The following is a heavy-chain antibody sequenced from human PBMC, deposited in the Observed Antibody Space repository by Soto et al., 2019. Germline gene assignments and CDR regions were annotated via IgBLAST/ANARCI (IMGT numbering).Heavy chain of an antibody. Sequence: ASETLSLTCAVYGGSFSGYYWSWIRQPPGKGLEWIGEINHSGSTNYNPSLKSRVTISVDTSKNQFSLKLSSVTAADTAVYYCARETYYYGSGELFDYWGQGTLVTVSS. CDR2: INHSGST. CDR3: ARETYYYGSGELFDY. D-gene: IGHD3-10*01. V-gene: IGHV4-34*01. CDR1: GGSFSGYY. J-gene: IGHJ4*02.